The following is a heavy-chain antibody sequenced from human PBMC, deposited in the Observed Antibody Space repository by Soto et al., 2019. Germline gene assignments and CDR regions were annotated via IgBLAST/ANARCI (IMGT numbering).Heavy chain of an antibody. CDR1: GFSFSRSN. V-gene: IGHV3-21*01. D-gene: IGHD6-13*01. J-gene: IGHJ3*02. CDR3: AKDSSGWYRPGGDAFDI. Sequence: EVQLVESGGGLVRPGGSLRLSCVASGFSFSRSNMNWVRQAPGKGLEWVSSITYSSNNIYYADSLKGRFTISRDNAKNSVYLQMKSLRAEDTAVYYCAKDSSGWYRPGGDAFDIWGQGTTVTVSS. CDR2: ITYSSNNI.